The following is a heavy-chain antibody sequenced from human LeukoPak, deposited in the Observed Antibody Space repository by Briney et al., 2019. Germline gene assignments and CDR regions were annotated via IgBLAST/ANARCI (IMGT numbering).Heavy chain of an antibody. Sequence: SETLSLTCTVSGGSISSYYWSWIRQPPGKGLEWIGYIYYSGSTNYNPSLKSRVTISVDTSKNQFSLKLSSVTAADTAVYYCARHEVEVLAFDIWGQGTMVTVSS. CDR1: GGSISSYY. D-gene: IGHD2-8*02. CDR2: IYYSGST. J-gene: IGHJ3*02. CDR3: ARHEVEVLAFDI. V-gene: IGHV4-59*08.